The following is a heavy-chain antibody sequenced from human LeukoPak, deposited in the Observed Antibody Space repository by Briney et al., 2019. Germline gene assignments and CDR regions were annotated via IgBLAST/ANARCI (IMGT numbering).Heavy chain of an antibody. CDR2: ISSSGSTI. Sequence: RPGGSLRLSCAASGFTFSSYEMNWVRQAPGKGLEWVSYISSSGSTIYYADSVKGRFTISRDNAKNSLYLQMNSLRAEDTAVYYCARRRAAPYQPFDPWGQGTLVTVSS. CDR1: GFTFSSYE. V-gene: IGHV3-48*03. D-gene: IGHD2-15*01. J-gene: IGHJ5*02. CDR3: ARRRAAPYQPFDP.